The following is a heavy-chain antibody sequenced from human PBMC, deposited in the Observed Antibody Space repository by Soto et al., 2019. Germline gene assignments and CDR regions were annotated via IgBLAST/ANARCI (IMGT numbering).Heavy chain of an antibody. D-gene: IGHD6-13*01. CDR1: GFTFNDYA. Sequence: GGSLRLSCAASGFTFNDYAMHWVRQAPGKGLEWVSGISWNSGTIGYADSVKGRFTISRDNAKNSLHLQMNSLRAEDTALYYCARDIGQSSRWACDYWGQGTLVTVSS. V-gene: IGHV3-9*01. CDR3: ARDIGQSSRWACDY. J-gene: IGHJ4*02. CDR2: ISWNSGTI.